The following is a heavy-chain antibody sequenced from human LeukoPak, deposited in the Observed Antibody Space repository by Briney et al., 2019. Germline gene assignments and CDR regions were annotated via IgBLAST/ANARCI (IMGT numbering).Heavy chain of an antibody. Sequence: ASVNVSCKASGYTFTNYAINWVRQAPGQGLEWMGWINTNTGNPTYVQGFTGRFVFSLDTSVSTAYLQISSLKADDTAVYYCARESLLTTGPLEYWGQGTLVTVSS. D-gene: IGHD1-1*01. CDR3: ARESLLTTGPLEY. V-gene: IGHV7-4-1*02. CDR1: GYTFTNYA. J-gene: IGHJ4*02. CDR2: INTNTGNP.